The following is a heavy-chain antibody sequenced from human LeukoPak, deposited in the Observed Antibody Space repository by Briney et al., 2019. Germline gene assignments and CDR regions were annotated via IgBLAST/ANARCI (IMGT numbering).Heavy chain of an antibody. CDR2: IYYSGST. V-gene: IGHV4-59*01. CDR3: ARVYSSGWYAGYFDY. Sequence: SETLSLTCTVSGDSISSYYWSWIRQPPGKGLEWIGYIYYSGSTNYNPSLKSRVTISVDTSKNQFSLKLSSVTAADTAVYYCARVYSSGWYAGYFDYWGQGTLVTVSS. D-gene: IGHD6-19*01. J-gene: IGHJ4*02. CDR1: GDSISSYY.